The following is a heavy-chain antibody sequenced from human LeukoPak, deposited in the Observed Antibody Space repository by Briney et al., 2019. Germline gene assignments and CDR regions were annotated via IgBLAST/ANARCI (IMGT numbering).Heavy chain of an antibody. CDR1: GFTFNRYW. CDR2: IKQDGSER. J-gene: IGHJ5*02. D-gene: IGHD3-16*01. V-gene: IGHV3-7*01. CDR3: ARDGGADWYDP. Sequence: GGSLRLSCVASGFTFNRYWMTWVRQAPGKGLEWVANIKQDGSERAYVDSVKGRFTISRDNAENSLFLQMNSLRVEDTAFYYCARDGGADWYDPWGQGTLVTVSS.